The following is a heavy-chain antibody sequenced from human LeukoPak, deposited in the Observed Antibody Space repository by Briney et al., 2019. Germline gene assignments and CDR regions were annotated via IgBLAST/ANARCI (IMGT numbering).Heavy chain of an antibody. Sequence: ASVKVSCKASGFTFSSSAVQWVRQARGQRLEWIGWIVVGSGNTNYAQKFQERVTITRDISTSTAYMELSSLRSEDTAVYNCAADRHCNSPRCYPYNFDYWGQGTLVTVSS. D-gene: IGHD2/OR15-2a*01. CDR2: IVVGSGNT. CDR1: GFTFSSSA. CDR3: AADRHCNSPRCYPYNFDY. V-gene: IGHV1-58*01. J-gene: IGHJ4*02.